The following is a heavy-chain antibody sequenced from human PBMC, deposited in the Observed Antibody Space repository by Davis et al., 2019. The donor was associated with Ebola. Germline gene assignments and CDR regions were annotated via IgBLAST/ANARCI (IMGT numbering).Heavy chain of an antibody. D-gene: IGHD4-17*01. Sequence: ASVKVSCKASGYTFTSYAMNWVRQAPGQGLEWMGWINTNTGNPTYAQGFTGRFVFSLDTSVSTAYLQISSLKAEDTAVYYCATAVGMTTVTHRVGWFDPWGQGTLVTVSS. CDR3: ATAVGMTTVTHRVGWFDP. CDR2: INTNTGNP. CDR1: GYTFTSYA. J-gene: IGHJ5*02. V-gene: IGHV7-4-1*02.